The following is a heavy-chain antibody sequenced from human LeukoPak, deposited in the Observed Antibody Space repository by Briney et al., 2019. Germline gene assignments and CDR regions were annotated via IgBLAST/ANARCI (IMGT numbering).Heavy chain of an antibody. CDR1: GGSFSGYY. CDR3: ARVFAVGVVIIPWFDP. D-gene: IGHD3-3*01. Sequence: SETLSLTCAVYGGSFSGYYWSWIRQPPGKGLEWIGEINHSGSTNYNPSLKSRVTISVDTSKNQFSLKLSSVTAADTAVYYCARVFAVGVVIIPWFDPWGQGTLVTVSS. CDR2: INHSGST. V-gene: IGHV4-34*01. J-gene: IGHJ5*02.